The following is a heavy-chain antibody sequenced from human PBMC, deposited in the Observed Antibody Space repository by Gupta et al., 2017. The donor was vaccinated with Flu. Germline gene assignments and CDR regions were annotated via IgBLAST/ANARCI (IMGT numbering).Heavy chain of an antibody. CDR1: A. D-gene: IGHD4-17*01. CDR2: ISTSGGST. CDR3: TKLGLTTVTTEFDY. V-gene: IGHV3-23*01. J-gene: IGHJ4*02. Sequence: AMSWVRQAPGKGLEWVASISTSGGSTYYAESVRGRFTISRDSSKSTLFLQMRGLRAEDTAVYFCTKLGLTTVTTEFDYWGQGHLVTVSS.